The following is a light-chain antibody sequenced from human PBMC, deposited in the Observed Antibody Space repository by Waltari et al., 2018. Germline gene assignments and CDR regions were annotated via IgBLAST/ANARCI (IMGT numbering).Light chain of an antibody. CDR1: SSDVGGFNY. CDR3: SSYAGGSWV. V-gene: IGLV2-8*01. Sequence: QSALTPPPSASGSTGQSVTISCTGTSSDVGGFNYVSWYQQNPGKVPKLMIYEVTKRPSGVPDRFSGSKSGNTASLTVSGLQTEDEADYYCSSYAGGSWVFGGGTKLTVL. CDR2: EVT. J-gene: IGLJ3*02.